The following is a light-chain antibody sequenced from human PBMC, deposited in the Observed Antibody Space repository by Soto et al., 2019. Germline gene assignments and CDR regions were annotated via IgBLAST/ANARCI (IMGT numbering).Light chain of an antibody. CDR3: QHYNSYPLWT. V-gene: IGKV3-15*01. CDR1: QSVSSN. J-gene: IGKJ1*01. Sequence: EIVLTQSPATLSVSPGERVTLSCRASQSVSSNLAWYQQKPGQAPRLLIYGASTRATGIPARFSGSGSGTEFTLTISSLQSEDSAVYYCQHYNSYPLWTFGQGTKVEIK. CDR2: GAS.